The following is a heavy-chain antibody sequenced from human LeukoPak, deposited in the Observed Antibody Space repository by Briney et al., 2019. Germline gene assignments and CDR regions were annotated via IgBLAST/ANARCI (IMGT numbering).Heavy chain of an antibody. Sequence: QTLSLTCAISGDSVSSNIVAWNWIRQSPSRGLEWLGRTYYRSKWYYEYPDSVKSRITLTADTSRNQFSLHLNSVTPEDTAVYFCARDKATRRSGWFDRWGQGTLVTVSS. V-gene: IGHV6-1*01. D-gene: IGHD3-10*01. CDR2: TYYRSKWYY. CDR1: GDSVSSNIVA. CDR3: ARDKATRRSGWFDR. J-gene: IGHJ5*02.